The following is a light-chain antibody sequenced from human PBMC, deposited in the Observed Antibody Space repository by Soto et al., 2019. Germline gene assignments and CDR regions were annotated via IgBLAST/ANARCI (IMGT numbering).Light chain of an antibody. CDR2: DVS. Sequence: EILMTQSPAILSVSPGETGTLSCRASQDIGTKLAWYQQKPGQAPRLLMYDVSTRASAAPARLSGSGSGSEFTLTISSLQSEDFAIYFCQQYYHWRTFGQGTKVDIK. J-gene: IGKJ1*01. CDR1: QDIGTK. V-gene: IGKV3-15*01. CDR3: QQYYHWRT.